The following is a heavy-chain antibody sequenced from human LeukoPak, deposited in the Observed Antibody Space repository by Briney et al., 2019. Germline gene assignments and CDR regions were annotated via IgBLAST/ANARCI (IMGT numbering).Heavy chain of an antibody. CDR3: GRGGKVEQLVLAR. V-gene: IGHV3-30*03. CDR2: ISYDGSNK. Sequence: GGSLRLSCAASGFTFSSYGMHWVRQAPGKGLEWVAVISYDGSNKYYADSVKGRFTISRDNSKNTLYLQMNSLRAEDTAVYYCGRGGKVEQLVLARWGQGSLVTVSS. J-gene: IGHJ4*02. D-gene: IGHD6-13*01. CDR1: GFTFSSYG.